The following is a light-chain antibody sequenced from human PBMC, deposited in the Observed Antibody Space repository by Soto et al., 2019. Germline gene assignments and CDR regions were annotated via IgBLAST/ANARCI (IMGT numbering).Light chain of an antibody. CDR2: SNS. V-gene: IGLV1-44*01. CDR3: AAWDDSLTGSWV. J-gene: IGLJ3*02. Sequence: QSVLTQPPSASGTHGQRVTISCSGSSSNIGNNPVNWYQQLPGTAPQLLIYSNSHQPSGVPDRFSGSKSGTSASLAISGRQSEDEDDYYCAAWDDSLTGSWVFGGGTKLTVL. CDR1: SSNIGNNP.